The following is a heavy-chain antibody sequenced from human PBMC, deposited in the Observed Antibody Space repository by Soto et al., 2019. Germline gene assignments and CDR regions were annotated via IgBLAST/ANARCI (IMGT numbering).Heavy chain of an antibody. CDR1: GFTFSSYG. CDR3: ARSIHCSSTSCYMGARSYYYRMDV. V-gene: IGHV3-30*03. CDR2: ISYDGSNK. D-gene: IGHD2-2*02. J-gene: IGHJ6*02. Sequence: PGGSLRLSCAASGFTFSSYGMHWVRQAPGKGLEWVAVISYDGSNKYYADSVKGRFTISRDNSKNTLYLQMNSLRAEDTAVYYCARSIHCSSTSCYMGARSYYYRMDVWGQGTTVTVSS.